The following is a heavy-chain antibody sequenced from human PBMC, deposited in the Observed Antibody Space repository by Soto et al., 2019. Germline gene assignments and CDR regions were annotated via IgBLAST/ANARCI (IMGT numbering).Heavy chain of an antibody. CDR3: AKDQESGYSGYADAFDI. CDR2: ISSSSSSI. V-gene: IGHV3-48*01. J-gene: IGHJ3*02. CDR1: GFTFSSYS. D-gene: IGHD5-12*01. Sequence: GSLRLSCAASGFTFSSYSMNWVRQAPGKGLEWVSYISSSSSSIYYADSVKGRFTISRDNAKNTLYLQMNSLRAEDTAVYFCAKDQESGYSGYADAFDIWGQGTMVTVSS.